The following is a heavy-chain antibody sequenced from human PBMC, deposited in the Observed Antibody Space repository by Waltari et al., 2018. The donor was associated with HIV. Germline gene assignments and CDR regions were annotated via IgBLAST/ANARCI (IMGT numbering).Heavy chain of an antibody. CDR2: IYTSRST. D-gene: IGHD4-17*01. CDR3: ARATGDSPFDY. J-gene: IGHJ4*02. CDR1: GGSISSGSYY. V-gene: IGHV4-61*02. Sequence: VQLQESGPGLVQTSQTLSLTCTVSGGSISSGSYYWSWIRQPAGKGLEWIGRIYTSRSTNYNPSLKSRVTISVDTSKNQLSLKLSSVTAADTAVYYCARATGDSPFDYWGQGTLVTVSS.